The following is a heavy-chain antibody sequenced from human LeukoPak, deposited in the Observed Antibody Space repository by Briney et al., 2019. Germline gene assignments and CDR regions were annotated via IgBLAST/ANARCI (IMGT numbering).Heavy chain of an antibody. CDR2: IKQDGSEK. Sequence: PGGSLRFSCAASGFTFSSYWMSWVRQAPGKGLEWVANIKQDGSEKYYVDSVKGRFTISRDNAKNSLYLQMNSLRAEDTAVYYGARGGLQRGDYFDYWGQGTLVTVSS. CDR3: ARGGLQRGDYFDY. D-gene: IGHD5-24*01. J-gene: IGHJ4*02. V-gene: IGHV3-7*01. CDR1: GFTFSSYW.